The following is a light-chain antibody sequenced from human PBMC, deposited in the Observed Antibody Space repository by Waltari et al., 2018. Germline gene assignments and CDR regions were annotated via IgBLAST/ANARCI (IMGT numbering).Light chain of an antibody. CDR2: DVS. CDR1: SSDVGGYNY. J-gene: IGLJ3*02. V-gene: IGLV2-11*01. CDR3: CSYARSYTWV. Sequence: QSALTQPRSVSGSPGQSVTISCTGTSSDVGGYNYVSWYQQHPGKAPKLMIYDVSKRPSVVPDRFSGSKSGNTASLTISGLQAEDEADYYCCSYARSYTWVFGGGTKLTVL.